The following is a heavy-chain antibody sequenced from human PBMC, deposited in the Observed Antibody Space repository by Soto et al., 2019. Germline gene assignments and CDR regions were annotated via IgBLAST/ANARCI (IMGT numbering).Heavy chain of an antibody. CDR2: ITATGDRT. V-gene: IGHV3-23*01. J-gene: IGHJ4*02. CDR3: ATMNGYFEY. Sequence: GGSLRLSCADSGFSFSTYSMSWVRQTPGKGLEWVSAITATGDRTYYADSVTGRFTISRDNPKKTHYLQMTSLRAEDTAMYYCATMNGYFEYWGQGTPVTVSS. D-gene: IGHD3-22*01. CDR1: GFSFSTYS.